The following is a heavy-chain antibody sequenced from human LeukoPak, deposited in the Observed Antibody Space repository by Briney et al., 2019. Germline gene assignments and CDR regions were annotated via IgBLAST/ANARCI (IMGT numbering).Heavy chain of an antibody. J-gene: IGHJ4*02. Sequence: GGSLRLSCAASGFTFSNAWMTWVRQAPGKGLEWVGRIKSITAGGTTDYAAPVKGRFTISRDDSKNTLYLQMNSLKSEDTAVYYCTKDYGLDYWVQGTLVTVSS. CDR2: IKSITAGGTT. V-gene: IGHV3-15*01. CDR1: GFTFSNAW. D-gene: IGHD4-17*01. CDR3: TKDYGLDY.